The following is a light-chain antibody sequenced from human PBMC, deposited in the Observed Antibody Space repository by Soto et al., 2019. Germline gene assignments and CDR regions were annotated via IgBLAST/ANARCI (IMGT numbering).Light chain of an antibody. J-gene: IGLJ2*01. CDR1: SSNIGSGP. CDR3: QSYDSGLVGLV. CDR2: SSS. Sequence: QSVLTQSPSASGTPGQRVTISCSGRSSNIGSGPVYWYQQLPGTAPKLLIYSSSHRPSGVPDRFSGSKSGTSASLAISGLQSEDEAEYYCQSYDSGLVGLVFGTGTKLTVL. V-gene: IGLV1-44*01.